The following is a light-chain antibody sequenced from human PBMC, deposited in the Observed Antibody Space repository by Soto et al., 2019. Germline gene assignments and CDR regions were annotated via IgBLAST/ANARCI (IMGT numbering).Light chain of an antibody. V-gene: IGLV2-14*01. CDR1: SSDVGGYNY. CDR3: CSYTTSNTRQIV. J-gene: IGLJ1*01. Sequence: QSALTQPASVSGSPGQSITISCTGTSSDVGGYNYVSWYQQHPGKAPKFMIYDVSNRPSGVSNRFSGSKSGNTASLTISGLQDEDEADDYCCSYTTSNTRQIVFGTGTKLTVL. CDR2: DVS.